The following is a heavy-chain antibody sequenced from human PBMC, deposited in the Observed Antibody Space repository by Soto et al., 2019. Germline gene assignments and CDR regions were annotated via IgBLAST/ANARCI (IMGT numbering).Heavy chain of an antibody. CDR2: IYHSGST. D-gene: IGHD5-18*01. CDR3: ARAWPSVDSYGSGVMDV. Sequence: QVQLQESGPGLVKPSGTLSVTCAVSVGSISSSNWWNWVRQPPGKGLEWIGEIYHSGSTNYNPSLRSRVTISLDNAKNQFSLRVQSVTAADTAEYYCARAWPSVDSYGSGVMDVWGQGTTVTVSS. CDR1: VGSISSSNW. V-gene: IGHV4-4*02. J-gene: IGHJ6*02.